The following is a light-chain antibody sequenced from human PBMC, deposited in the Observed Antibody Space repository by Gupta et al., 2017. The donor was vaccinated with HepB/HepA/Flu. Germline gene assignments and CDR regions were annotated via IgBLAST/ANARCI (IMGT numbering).Light chain of an antibody. CDR1: QDVSRF. V-gene: IGKV1-8*01. CDR3: QQDYRHPRT. J-gene: IGKJ1*01. CDR2: SAS. Sequence: AIRMTQSPSSLSAFTGDRVTISCRASQDVSRFLAWYQQRPGTAPKLLIHSASNLQSGVPSRFSGSGSGTEFTLTISSLQSEDFATYYCQQDYRHPRTFGQGTKMEVK.